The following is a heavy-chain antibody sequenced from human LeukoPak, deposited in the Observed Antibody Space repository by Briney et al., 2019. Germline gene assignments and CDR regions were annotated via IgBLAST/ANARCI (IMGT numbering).Heavy chain of an antibody. Sequence: GGSLRLSCAASGFTFSSYAMHWVRQAPGKGLEYVSAISSNGGSTYYANSVKGRFTISRDNSKNTLYLQMGSLRAEDMAVYYCAREGMWWPGFDYWGQGTLVTVSS. V-gene: IGHV3-64*01. CDR2: ISSNGGST. CDR1: GFTFSSYA. D-gene: IGHD2-21*01. J-gene: IGHJ4*02. CDR3: AREGMWWPGFDY.